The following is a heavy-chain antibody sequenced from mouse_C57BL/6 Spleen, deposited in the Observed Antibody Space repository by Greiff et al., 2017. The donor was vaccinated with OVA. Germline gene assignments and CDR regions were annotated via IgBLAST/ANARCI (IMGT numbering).Heavy chain of an antibody. CDR1: GFPFTDYY. CDR2: IRHKANGYTT. D-gene: IGHD2-4*01. CDR3: ARSLIYYDYDEGYFDY. J-gene: IGHJ2*01. Sequence: EVMLVESGGGLVQPGGSLSLSCAASGFPFTDYYMSWVRQPPGTALEWLGFIRHKANGYTTEYSASVKGRFTISRDNSQSILYLQMNALRAEDSATYYCARSLIYYDYDEGYFDYWGQGTTLTVSS. V-gene: IGHV7-3*01.